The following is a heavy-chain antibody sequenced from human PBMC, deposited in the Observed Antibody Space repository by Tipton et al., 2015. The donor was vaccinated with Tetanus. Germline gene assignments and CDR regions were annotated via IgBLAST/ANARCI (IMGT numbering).Heavy chain of an antibody. J-gene: IGHJ5*02. D-gene: IGHD3-10*01. CDR2: IYPGDSDA. CDR3: ARLPKHYSASGST. V-gene: IGHV5-51*01. CDR1: GHNSRSYW. Sequence: QSGAEVKKPGESLKISCKASGHNSRSYWVSWVRQMPGKGLEWMGIIYPGDSDATYNPSFQGQVTISADKSISTAYLQWTSLKPSATAIYFCARLPKHYSASGSTWGQGTQVTVSS.